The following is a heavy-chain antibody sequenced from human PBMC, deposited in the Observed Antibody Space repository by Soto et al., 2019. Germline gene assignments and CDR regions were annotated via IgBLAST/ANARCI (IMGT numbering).Heavy chain of an antibody. V-gene: IGHV4-39*02. CDR1: GVSISSGTYY. CDR2: IYYSGNT. CDR3: ASRPYSRRLVQWFFDY. Sequence: QLQLQESGPGLVKPSETLSLTCTVSGVSISSGTYYWAWIRQPPGKGLEWIGSIYYSGNTIYNPSLKSRVTASVDTSKNHFSLKLNSVTAADTAVYYCASRPYSRRLVQWFFDYWGQGILVPVSS. D-gene: IGHD6-13*01. J-gene: IGHJ4*02.